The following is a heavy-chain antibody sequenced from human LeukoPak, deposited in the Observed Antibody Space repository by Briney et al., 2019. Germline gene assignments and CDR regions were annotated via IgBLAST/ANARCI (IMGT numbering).Heavy chain of an antibody. CDR3: ARRAYSAAYWKHFDY. CDR1: GGSISSSSDY. D-gene: IGHD1-1*01. CDR2: IYYHENT. J-gene: IGHJ4*02. V-gene: IGHV4-39*01. Sequence: SETLSLTCTVSGGSISSSSDYWGWIRQAPGKGLEWIGSIYYHENTYCNSSLKSRVTISVDTSKNQFSLKLNSVTAADTAVYFCARRAYSAAYWKHFDYWGQGILVTVSS.